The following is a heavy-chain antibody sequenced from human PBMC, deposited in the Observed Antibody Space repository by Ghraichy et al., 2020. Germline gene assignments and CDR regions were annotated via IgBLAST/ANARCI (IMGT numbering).Heavy chain of an antibody. CDR3: ARVRGTGYGDPVDY. CDR1: GFTFSSYG. V-gene: IGHV3-33*01. D-gene: IGHD4-17*01. Sequence: GGSLRLSCAASGFTFSSYGMHWVRQAPGKGLEWVAVIWYDGSNKYYADSVKGRFTISRDNSKNTLYLQMNSLRAEDTAVYYCARVRGTGYGDPVDYWGQETLVTVSS. CDR2: IWYDGSNK. J-gene: IGHJ4*02.